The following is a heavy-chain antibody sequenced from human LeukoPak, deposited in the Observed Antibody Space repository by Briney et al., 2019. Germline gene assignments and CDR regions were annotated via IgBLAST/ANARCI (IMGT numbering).Heavy chain of an antibody. J-gene: IGHJ6*03. V-gene: IGHV3-9*01. D-gene: IGHD5-18*01. CDR2: ISWNSFTI. Sequence: GGSLRLSCAASGFIFDDYAMHWVRQAPGKGLEWVSSISWNSFTIGYADSVKGRFTISRDNAKNSLYLQMNSLGVEDTALYYCAKDIGRVDTASTYMDVWGKGTTVTISS. CDR1: GFIFDDYA. CDR3: AKDIGRVDTASTYMDV.